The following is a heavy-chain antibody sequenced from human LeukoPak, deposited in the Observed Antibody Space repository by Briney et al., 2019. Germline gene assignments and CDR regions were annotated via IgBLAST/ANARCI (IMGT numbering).Heavy chain of an antibody. CDR2: IYYSGST. Sequence: SGTLSLTCTVSGGSISSGDYYWSWIRQPPGKGPEWIGYIYYSGSTYYNPSLKSRVTISVDTSKNQFSLKLSSVTAADTAVYYCARDSAAAGTRNWFDPWGQGTLVTVSS. CDR1: GGSISSGDYY. CDR3: ARDSAAAGTRNWFDP. J-gene: IGHJ5*02. D-gene: IGHD6-13*01. V-gene: IGHV4-30-4*08.